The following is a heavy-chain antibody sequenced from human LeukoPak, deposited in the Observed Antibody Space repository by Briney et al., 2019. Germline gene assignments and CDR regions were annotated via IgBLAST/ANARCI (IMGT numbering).Heavy chain of an antibody. CDR3: ARWNYDSGSWVLDY. CDR1: GFTFSNHQ. Sequence: GGSLRLSCAGSGFTFSNHQMNWVRRAPGKGREWGAKIKQDGGEKHYVDSVKGRFTISRDNAKNSLYLQMNSLRVEDTAMYYCARWNYDSGSWVLDYWGQGTLVTVSS. CDR2: IKQDGGEK. J-gene: IGHJ4*02. V-gene: IGHV3-7*05. D-gene: IGHD3-10*01.